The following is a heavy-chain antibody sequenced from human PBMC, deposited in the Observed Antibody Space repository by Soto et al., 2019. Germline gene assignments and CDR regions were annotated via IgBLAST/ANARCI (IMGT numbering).Heavy chain of an antibody. D-gene: IGHD3-10*01. CDR3: AAGSGTHYSVATGFDF. Sequence: QVQLQESGPGLVKPSQTLSLTCTVSGASISSGAYYWSWIRQQPGKGLEWVGYIYYTGNSYYNPSLKSRISMSIDTSNHQFSLRLSSVTAADTAVYYCAAGSGTHYSVATGFDFWGLGTLVTVSP. CDR2: IYYTGNS. V-gene: IGHV4-31*03. J-gene: IGHJ4*02. CDR1: GASISSGAYY.